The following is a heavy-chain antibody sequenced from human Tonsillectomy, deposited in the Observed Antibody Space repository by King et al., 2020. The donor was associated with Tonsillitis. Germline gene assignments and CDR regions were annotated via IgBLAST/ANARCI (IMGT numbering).Heavy chain of an antibody. CDR1: GFTFSDYY. J-gene: IGHJ3*02. CDR3: ARRGTYYAFDI. D-gene: IGHD1-26*01. V-gene: IGHV3-72*01. CDR2: ARNKANSYTT. Sequence: VQLVESGGGLVQPGGSLRLSCAASGFTFSDYYMDWVRQAPGKGLEWVGRARNKANSYTTEYAASVKGTFTISRDDSKNSLYLQMNSLKTEDTAVYYCARRGTYYAFDIWDQGTMVTVSS.